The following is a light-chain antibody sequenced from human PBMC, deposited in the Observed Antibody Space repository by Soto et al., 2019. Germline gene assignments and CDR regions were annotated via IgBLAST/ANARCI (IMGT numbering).Light chain of an antibody. CDR1: QSISSW. CDR2: HAS. Sequence: DIQMTQPPSTLSASGGGRVTITCRASQSISSWLAWYQQKPGKAPKLLIYHASTLESGVPSRFSGSGSGTEFTLTISSLQPDDFATYYCQQYNSYRTFGQGTKVDIK. V-gene: IGKV1-5*01. CDR3: QQYNSYRT. J-gene: IGKJ1*01.